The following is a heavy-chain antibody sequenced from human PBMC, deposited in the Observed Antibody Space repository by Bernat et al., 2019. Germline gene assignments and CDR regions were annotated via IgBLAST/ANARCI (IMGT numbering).Heavy chain of an antibody. Sequence: EVQLLESGGGLVQPGGSLRLSCAASGFTFSSYAMSWVRQAPGKGLEWVSAISGSGGSTYYADPVKGRFTISRDNSKNTLYLQMNSLRAEDTAVYYCAKSDWEPTITDYWGQGTLVTVSS. CDR3: AKSDWEPTITDY. D-gene: IGHD1-26*01. CDR2: ISGSGGST. CDR1: GFTFSSYA. V-gene: IGHV3-23*01. J-gene: IGHJ4*02.